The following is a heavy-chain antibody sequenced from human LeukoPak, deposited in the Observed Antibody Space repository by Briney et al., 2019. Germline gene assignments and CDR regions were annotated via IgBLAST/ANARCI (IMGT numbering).Heavy chain of an antibody. CDR3: ARMIRSGRYFHHFDY. CDR1: GYTFTSYY. J-gene: IGHJ4*02. CDR2: INPTSGDA. Sequence: ASVKVSCKASGYTFTSYYIHWVRQAPGQGLEWMGIINPTSGDASYAQKFQGRVIMTRDMSTSTVYMELSGLRFEDTAVYYCARMIRSGRYFHHFDYWGQGTLVTVSS. V-gene: IGHV1-46*01. D-gene: IGHD1-26*01.